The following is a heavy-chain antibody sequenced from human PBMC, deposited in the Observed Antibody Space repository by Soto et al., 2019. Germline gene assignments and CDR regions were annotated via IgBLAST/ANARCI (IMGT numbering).Heavy chain of an antibody. CDR2: INPNSGGT. CDR1: GYTFTGYY. J-gene: IGHJ5*02. D-gene: IGHD4-17*01. CDR3: ASNGDSLFDP. Sequence: QVQLVQSGAAVKKPGASVKVSCKASGYTFTGYYMHWVRQAPGQGLEWMGWINPNSGGTNYAQKLQGRVTMTRDTSISTAYRELSRLRSDDTAVYYCASNGDSLFDPWGQGTLVTVSS. V-gene: IGHV1-2*02.